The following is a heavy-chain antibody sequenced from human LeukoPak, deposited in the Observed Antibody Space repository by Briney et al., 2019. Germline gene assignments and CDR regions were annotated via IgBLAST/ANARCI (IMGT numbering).Heavy chain of an antibody. D-gene: IGHD6-13*01. CDR3: ARVSSSWPDAFDI. V-gene: IGHV4-59*01. Sequence: SETLSLTCTVSVGSISSYYWSWIRQPPGEGLECSGYIYYSGSTNYIPSLKSRVTISVDTSKNQFSLKLSSVTSADTAVYYCARVSSSWPDAFDIWGQGTMVTVSS. CDR1: VGSISSYY. J-gene: IGHJ3*02. CDR2: IYYSGST.